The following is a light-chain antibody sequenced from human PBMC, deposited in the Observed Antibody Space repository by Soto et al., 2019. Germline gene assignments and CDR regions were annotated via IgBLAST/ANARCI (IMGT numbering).Light chain of an antibody. CDR2: GAS. CDR3: QQSNNWPYT. V-gene: IGKV3-15*01. CDR1: QSVSDN. Sequence: EIVMTQSPATLSVSPGERATLSCRASQSVSDNLAWYQQKTGQAPRLLIYGASPRATGIPARFSGSGSGTEFTLTISSLQSEDFAVYYCQQSNNWPYTFGQGTKLDIK. J-gene: IGKJ2*01.